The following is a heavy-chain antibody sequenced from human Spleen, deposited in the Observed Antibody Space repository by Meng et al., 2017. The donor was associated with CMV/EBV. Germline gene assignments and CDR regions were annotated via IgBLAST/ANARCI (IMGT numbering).Heavy chain of an antibody. D-gene: IGHD3-10*01. CDR2: IYYTGTT. Sequence: SETLSLTCTVSGGSITSNNYFWGWIRQPPGRGLEWIGNIYYTGTTYYNPSLKSRVTIFIDTSTNQFSLELASVTGADTAVYYCAPLSVRGLISPMFYYGLDVWGRGTTVTVSS. CDR1: GGSITSNNYF. J-gene: IGHJ6*02. V-gene: IGHV4-39*07. CDR3: APLSVRGLISPMFYYGLDV.